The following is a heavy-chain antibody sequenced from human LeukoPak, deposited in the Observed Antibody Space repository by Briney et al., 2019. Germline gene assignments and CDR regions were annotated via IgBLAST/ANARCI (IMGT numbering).Heavy chain of an antibody. CDR2: INPNSGGT. CDR1: GYTFTGYY. CDR3: ARVYGDLYYFDY. D-gene: IGHD4-17*01. J-gene: IGHJ4*02. Sequence: ASVKVSCKASGYTFTGYYMHWVRQAPGQGLEWMGWINPNSGGTNYAQKFQGRVTMTRDTSISTAYMEPSRLRSDDTAVYYCARVYGDLYYFDYWGQGTLVTVSS. V-gene: IGHV1-2*02.